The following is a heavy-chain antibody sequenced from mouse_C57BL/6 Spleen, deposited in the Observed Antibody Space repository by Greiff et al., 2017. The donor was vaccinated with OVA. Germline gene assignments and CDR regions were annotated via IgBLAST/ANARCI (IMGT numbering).Heavy chain of an antibody. V-gene: IGHV1-14*01. J-gene: IGHJ4*01. CDR2: IYPYNDGT. D-gene: IGHD2-5*01. CDR3: ARGVYSNYGDYAMDY. CDR1: GYTFTSYV. Sequence: EVQLQQSGPELVKPGASVKMSCKASGYTFTSYVMHWVKQKPGQGLEWIGYIYPYNDGTKYNEKFKGKATLTSDKSSSTAYMELSSLTSEDSAVYYCARGVYSNYGDYAMDYWGQGTSVTFSS.